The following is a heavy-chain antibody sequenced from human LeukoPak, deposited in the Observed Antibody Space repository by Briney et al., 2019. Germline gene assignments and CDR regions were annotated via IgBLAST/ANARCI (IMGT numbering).Heavy chain of an antibody. CDR1: GFTFDDYA. CDR2: MSGEGGRT. V-gene: IGHV3-43*02. D-gene: IGHD3-9*01. Sequence: GGSLRLSCAASGFTFDDYAMHWVRQAPGKGGEWVSFMSGEGGRTYYADSVKGRFTISRDNRKNSLYLQMNSLRTEDTALYYCAKDTPGFYDILTGEDAFDIWGQGTMVTVSS. CDR3: AKDTPGFYDILTGEDAFDI. J-gene: IGHJ3*02.